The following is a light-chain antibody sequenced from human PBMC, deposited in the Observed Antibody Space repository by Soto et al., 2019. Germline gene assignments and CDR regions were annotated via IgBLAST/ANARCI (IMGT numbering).Light chain of an antibody. V-gene: IGKV3-20*01. CDR2: GAS. CDR1: QSVRYY. Sequence: EIVLTQSPATLSLSPGEGATISCRASQSVRYYLAWYRQKPGQAPRLPIYGASTRAAGIPDRFSGSGSGTDFTLTISRLEPEDFAVYYCHQYGNSPRTFGQGTKVDIK. J-gene: IGKJ1*01. CDR3: HQYGNSPRT.